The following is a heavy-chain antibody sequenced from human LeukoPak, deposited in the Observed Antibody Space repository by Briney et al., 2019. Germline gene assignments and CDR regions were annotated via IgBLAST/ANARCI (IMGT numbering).Heavy chain of an antibody. CDR2: VSGSGSST. V-gene: IGHV3-21*01. CDR1: GFTFSGYA. Sequence: GGSLRLSCAASGFTFSGYAMSWVRQAPGKGLEWVSAVSGSGSSTYYADSVKGRFTISRDNAKNSLYLQMNSLRAEDTAVYYCAREDGGRCSSTSCFSWFDPWGQGTLVTVSS. CDR3: AREDGGRCSSTSCFSWFDP. J-gene: IGHJ5*02. D-gene: IGHD2-2*01.